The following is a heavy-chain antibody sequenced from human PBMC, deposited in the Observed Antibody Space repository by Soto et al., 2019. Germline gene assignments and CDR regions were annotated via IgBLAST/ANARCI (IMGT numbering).Heavy chain of an antibody. Sequence: SETLSLTCTVSGGSISSSSYYWGWIHQPPGKGLEWIGSIYYSGSTYYNPSLKSRVTISVDTSKNQFSLKLSSVTAADTAVYYCARHFGSSWGSYYYYYGMDVWGQGTTVTVSS. CDR1: GGSISSSSYY. V-gene: IGHV4-39*01. J-gene: IGHJ6*02. CDR2: IYYSGST. CDR3: ARHFGSSWGSYYYYYGMDV. D-gene: IGHD6-13*01.